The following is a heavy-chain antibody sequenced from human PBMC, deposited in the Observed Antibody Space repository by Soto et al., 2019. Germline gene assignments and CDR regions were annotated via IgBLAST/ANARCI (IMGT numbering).Heavy chain of an antibody. Sequence: QVQLQQWGAGLLKPSETLSLTCVVSGGSFSNYYWSWIRQTPGKGLEWIGEINHSGSTNFNPSLKTGVTISVDTSKSQFSLKLSSVTAADTAVYYCARAWSSGFYFQYWGRGTLVTVSS. CDR3: ARAWSSGFYFQY. V-gene: IGHV4-34*01. D-gene: IGHD3-22*01. CDR2: INHSGST. CDR1: GGSFSNYY. J-gene: IGHJ1*01.